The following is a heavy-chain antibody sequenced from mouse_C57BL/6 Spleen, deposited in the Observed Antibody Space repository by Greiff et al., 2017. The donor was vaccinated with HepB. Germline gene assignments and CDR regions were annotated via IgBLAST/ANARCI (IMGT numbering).Heavy chain of an antibody. CDR3: ARNYGSRSAWFAY. J-gene: IGHJ3*01. CDR2: ILPGSGST. CDR1: GYTFTGYW. V-gene: IGHV1-9*01. Sequence: QVQLKESGAELMKPGASVKLSCKATGYTFTGYWIEWVKQRPGHGLEWIGEILPGSGSTNYNEKFKGKATFTADTSSNTADMQLSSLTTEDSAIYYCARNYGSRSAWFAYWGQGTLVTVSA. D-gene: IGHD1-1*01.